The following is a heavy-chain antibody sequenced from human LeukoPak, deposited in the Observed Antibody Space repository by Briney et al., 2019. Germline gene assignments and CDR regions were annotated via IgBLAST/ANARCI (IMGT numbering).Heavy chain of an antibody. Sequence: GGSLRLSCAASGFTVSSNYMSWVRQAPGKGLEWVSVIYSGGSTYYADSVKGRFTISRDNSKNTLYLQMNSLRAEDMAVYYCARSGTTVTADLYYWGQGTLVTVSS. D-gene: IGHD4-11*01. CDR3: ARSGTTVTADLYY. J-gene: IGHJ4*02. CDR1: GFTVSSNY. CDR2: IYSGGST. V-gene: IGHV3-53*01.